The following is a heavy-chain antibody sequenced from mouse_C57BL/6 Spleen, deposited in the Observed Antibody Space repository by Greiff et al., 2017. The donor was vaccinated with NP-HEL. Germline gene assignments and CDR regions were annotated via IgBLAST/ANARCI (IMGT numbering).Heavy chain of an antibody. CDR1: GYTFTSYT. CDR3: ARESTNWDVGEY. Sequence: QVQLQQSGAELARPGASVKMSCKASGYTFTSYTMHWVKQRPGQGLEWIGYINPSSGYTKYNQKFKDKATLTADKSSSTAYMQLSSLTSEDSAVYYCARESTNWDVGEYWGQGTTLTVSS. CDR2: INPSSGYT. V-gene: IGHV1-4*01. J-gene: IGHJ2*01. D-gene: IGHD4-1*01.